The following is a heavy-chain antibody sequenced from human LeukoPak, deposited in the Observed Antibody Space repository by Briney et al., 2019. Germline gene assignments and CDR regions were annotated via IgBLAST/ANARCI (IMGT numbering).Heavy chain of an antibody. Sequence: GGSLRLSCAASGFTFSRFWMSWVRQAPGKGLEWVASINQDEGRKHYSDSVGGRFTISRDNARNSLFLQMNSLRVDDTAFYYCAKLIRDVTIYDFWGRGALVTVSS. CDR1: GFTFSRFW. D-gene: IGHD3/OR15-3a*01. J-gene: IGHJ2*01. CDR3: AKLIRDVTIYDF. CDR2: INQDEGRK. V-gene: IGHV3-7*01.